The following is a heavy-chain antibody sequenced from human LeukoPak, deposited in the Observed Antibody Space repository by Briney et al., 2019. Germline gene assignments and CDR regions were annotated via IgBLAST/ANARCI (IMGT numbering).Heavy chain of an antibody. Sequence: ASVKVSCKASGGTFSSYAISWVRQAPGQGLEWMGGIIPIFDRPNYAQKFEGRVTITADKSTNTTYMEIRSLTSDDTAVYYCARDAQWELRAFDVWGRGTLVIVSS. V-gene: IGHV1-69*06. J-gene: IGHJ3*01. D-gene: IGHD1-26*01. CDR3: ARDAQWELRAFDV. CDR1: GGTFSSYA. CDR2: IIPIFDRP.